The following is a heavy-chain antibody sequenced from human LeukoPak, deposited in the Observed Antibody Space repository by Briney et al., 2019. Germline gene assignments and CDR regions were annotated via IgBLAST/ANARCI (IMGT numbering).Heavy chain of an antibody. Sequence: GGSLRLSCVASGFAFENYPMSWVRQAPGKGLEWVSSISSSSSYIYYADSVKGRFTISRDNAKNSLYLQMNSLRAEDTAVYYCATERRGQWFGYWGQGTLVTVSS. D-gene: IGHD3-10*01. CDR2: ISSSSSYI. J-gene: IGHJ4*02. V-gene: IGHV3-21*01. CDR1: GFAFENYP. CDR3: ATERRGQWFGY.